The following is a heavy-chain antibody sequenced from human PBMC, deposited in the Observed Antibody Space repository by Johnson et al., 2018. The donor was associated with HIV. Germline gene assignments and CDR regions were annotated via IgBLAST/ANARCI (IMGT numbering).Heavy chain of an antibody. CDR2: TYSGGST. CDR1: GFNVSTNN. V-gene: IGHV3-66*03. D-gene: IGHD2-15*01. Sequence: VQLVESGGGLIQPGGSLGLSCAASGFNVSTNNMNWVRQAPGKGLEWVSVTYSGGSTYYADSVKGRFNISRDNFKNTLYLQMDSLRAEDTAVYFCAREMVAAKDAFDIWGQGTMVTVSS. CDR3: AREMVAAKDAFDI. J-gene: IGHJ3*02.